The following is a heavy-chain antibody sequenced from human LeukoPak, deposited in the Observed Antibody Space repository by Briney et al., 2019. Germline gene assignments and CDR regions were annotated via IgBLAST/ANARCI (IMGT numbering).Heavy chain of an antibody. J-gene: IGHJ4*02. CDR3: ATGSTSVAGTKY. V-gene: IGHV3-23*01. CDR1: GFTFSTYV. D-gene: IGHD6-19*01. Sequence: GGSLRLSCAASGFTFSTYVMNWVRQAPGKGLEWVSTISRSGDITYYADSMKGRFTISRDNSKNTLYLQMNSLRAEDTAIYYCATGSTSVAGTKYWGQGILVTVSS. CDR2: ISRSGDIT.